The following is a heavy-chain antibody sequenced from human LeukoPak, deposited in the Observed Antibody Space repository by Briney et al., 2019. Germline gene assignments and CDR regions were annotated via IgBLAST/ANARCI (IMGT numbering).Heavy chain of an antibody. D-gene: IGHD6-19*01. CDR2: VSKDGNNI. CDR3: ARDFLWLVDY. Sequence: GGSLRLSCAASGFDFINFHIHWVRQAPGKGLEWLAFVSKDGNNIYYADSVKGRFTISRGNSKSTLYLQMNSLRADDTAIYYCARDFLWLVDYWGQGTLVTVSS. V-gene: IGHV3-30-3*01. J-gene: IGHJ4*02. CDR1: GFDFINFH.